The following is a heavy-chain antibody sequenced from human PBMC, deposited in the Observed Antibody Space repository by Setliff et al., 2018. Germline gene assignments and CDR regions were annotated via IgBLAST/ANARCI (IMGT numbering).Heavy chain of an antibody. J-gene: IGHJ5*02. CDR3: AKVITVFGVVIMENWFDP. CDR2: INHYGST. Sequence: PSETLSLTCAVYDGSFSDYYWSWIRQPPGKGLEWIGEINHYGSTNYKSSLRSRVTISLDTSENQFSLKLNSVTAADTAVYYCAKVITVFGVVIMENWFDPWGQGTLVTVSS. D-gene: IGHD3-3*01. V-gene: IGHV4-34*01. CDR1: DGSFSDYY.